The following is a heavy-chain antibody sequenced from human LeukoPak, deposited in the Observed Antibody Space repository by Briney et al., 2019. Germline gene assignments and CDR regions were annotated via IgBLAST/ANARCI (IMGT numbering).Heavy chain of an antibody. V-gene: IGHV3-48*03. D-gene: IGHD4-17*01. J-gene: IGHJ1*01. CDR3: TAYGSEGTCYGYFHH. Sequence: PGGSLRLSCAASGFTSSPSELNWVRQAPGKGLEWISYISHTGSLIYYADSVKGRFTISRDNTKNFLYLPMSSLRVEATGIYYCTAYGSEGTCYGYFHHWGQGTLVSVSS. CDR2: ISHTGSLI. CDR1: GFTSSPSE.